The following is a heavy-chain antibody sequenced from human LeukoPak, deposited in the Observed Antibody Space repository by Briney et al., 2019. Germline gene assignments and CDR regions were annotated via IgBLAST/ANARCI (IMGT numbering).Heavy chain of an antibody. Sequence: LAGGSLRLSCAASGFIFSSYVMGWVRQAPGKGLEWVSSISVGGGDTFASDSVKGRFTITRENSKNTLYLQMTGLRVEDTAVYFCAKLNLGEMAYFDFWGQGTLVTVSS. D-gene: IGHD3-16*01. CDR1: GFIFSSYV. J-gene: IGHJ4*02. CDR3: AKLNLGEMAYFDF. V-gene: IGHV3-23*01. CDR2: ISVGGGDT.